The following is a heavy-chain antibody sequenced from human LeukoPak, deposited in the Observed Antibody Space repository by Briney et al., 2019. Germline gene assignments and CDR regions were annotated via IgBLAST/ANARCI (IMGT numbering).Heavy chain of an antibody. Sequence: GGSLRLSCAASGFTFSSYGMHWVRQAPGQGLEWMGWINPNSGGTNYAQKFQGRVTMTRDTSISTAYMELSRLRSDDTAVYYCARDSCSGGSCYDYWGQGTLVTVSS. CDR3: ARDSCSGGSCYDY. CDR2: INPNSGGT. D-gene: IGHD2-15*01. V-gene: IGHV1-2*02. J-gene: IGHJ4*02. CDR1: GFTFSSYG.